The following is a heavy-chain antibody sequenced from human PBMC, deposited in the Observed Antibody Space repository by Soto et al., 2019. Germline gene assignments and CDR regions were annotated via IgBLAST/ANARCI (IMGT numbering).Heavy chain of an antibody. CDR1: AFTFSSYA. J-gene: IGHJ3*02. V-gene: IGHV3-23*01. Sequence: GGSLRLSCAASAFTFSSYAMSWVRQAPGKGLEWVSAISGSGGSTYYADSVKGRFTISRDNSKNTLYLQMNSLRAEDTAVYYCAKDFYYDSSGYKRPDAFDIWGQGTMVTVSS. D-gene: IGHD3-22*01. CDR3: AKDFYYDSSGYKRPDAFDI. CDR2: ISGSGGST.